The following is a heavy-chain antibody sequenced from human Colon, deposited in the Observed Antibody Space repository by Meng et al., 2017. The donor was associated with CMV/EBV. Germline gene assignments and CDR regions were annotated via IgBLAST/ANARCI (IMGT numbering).Heavy chain of an antibody. CDR1: GYTFTGYY. D-gene: IGHD5-18*01. V-gene: IGHV1-46*01. J-gene: IGHJ4*02. Sequence: CESYGYTFTGYYFHWGRQAPGQGLEWMGLISLGDGITSYAQKFKGRVSVTRDTSTSTVYMGLSGLTSDDTAVYYCTREPADTGCFDYWGQGTLVTVSS. CDR2: ISLGDGIT. CDR3: TREPADTGCFDY.